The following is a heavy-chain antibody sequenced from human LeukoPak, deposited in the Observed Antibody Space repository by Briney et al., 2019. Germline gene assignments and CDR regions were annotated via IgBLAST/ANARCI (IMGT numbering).Heavy chain of an antibody. CDR3: ARGTLVVPAAHPGMDV. CDR1: GGSFSGYY. J-gene: IGHJ6*04. Sequence: SETLSLTCAVYGGSFSGYYWSWIRQPPGEGLEWIGEINHSGSTNYNPSLKSRVTISVDTSKNQFSLKLSSVTAADTAVYYCARGTLVVPAAHPGMDVWGKGTTVTVSS. V-gene: IGHV4-34*01. CDR2: INHSGST. D-gene: IGHD2-2*01.